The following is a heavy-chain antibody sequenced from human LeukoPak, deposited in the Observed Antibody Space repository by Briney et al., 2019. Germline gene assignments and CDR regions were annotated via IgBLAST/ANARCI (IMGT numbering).Heavy chain of an antibody. CDR2: TGLNSVNT. Sequence: GGSLRLSCAASGFTFSRHAMSWVRQAPGKGLEWVSTTGLNSVNTLCAQSVQGRFSISRDNSKNTLDLQMDNLRVDDTAVYYCAKGDDIGKHPTRAYYFDTWGQGTLVTVSS. V-gene: IGHV3-23*01. J-gene: IGHJ4*02. D-gene: IGHD5-24*01. CDR1: GFTFSRHA. CDR3: AKGDDIGKHPTRAYYFDT.